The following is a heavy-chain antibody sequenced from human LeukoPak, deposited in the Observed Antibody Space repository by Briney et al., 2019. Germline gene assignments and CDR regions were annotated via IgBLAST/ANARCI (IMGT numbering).Heavy chain of an antibody. J-gene: IGHJ4*02. CDR2: INPNSGGT. CDR3: ARDRGYTRGVFDY. CDR1: GYTFTGYY. D-gene: IGHD5-12*01. V-gene: IGHV1-2*02. Sequence: GASVKVSCKASGYTFTGYYMHWVRQAPGQGLEWMGWINPNSGGTNYAQKFQGRVTMTRDTSISTAYMELSRLRSDDTAVYYCARDRGYTRGVFDYWGQGTLVTVSS.